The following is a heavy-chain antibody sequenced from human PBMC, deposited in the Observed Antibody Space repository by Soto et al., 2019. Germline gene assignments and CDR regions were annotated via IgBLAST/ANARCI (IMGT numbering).Heavy chain of an antibody. J-gene: IGHJ3*02. CDR2: IFYTGST. Sequence: SETLSLTCSVSGASISSYYWSWIRQPPGKGLEWIGYIFYTGSTDYNPSLQSRVAISIGASRKDFSLKMTSVTAADTAIYYCARFPGYSTSWAALDIWGQGTLVTVSS. D-gene: IGHD1-26*01. V-gene: IGHV4-59*01. CDR3: ARFPGYSTSWAALDI. CDR1: GASISSYY.